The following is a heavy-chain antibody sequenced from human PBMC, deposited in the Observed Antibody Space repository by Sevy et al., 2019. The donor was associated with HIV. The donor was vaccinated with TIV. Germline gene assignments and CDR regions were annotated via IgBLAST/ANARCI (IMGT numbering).Heavy chain of an antibody. Sequence: ASVKVSCKASGGTFSSYAISWVRQAPGQGLEWMGGIIPIFGTANYAQKFQGRVTIIADESTSTAYMELSSLRSEDTAVYYCARYSRYCSGGSCYPIWGQGTLVTVSS. CDR1: GGTFSSYA. CDR3: ARYSRYCSGGSCYPI. CDR2: IIPIFGTA. D-gene: IGHD2-15*01. V-gene: IGHV1-69*13. J-gene: IGHJ4*02.